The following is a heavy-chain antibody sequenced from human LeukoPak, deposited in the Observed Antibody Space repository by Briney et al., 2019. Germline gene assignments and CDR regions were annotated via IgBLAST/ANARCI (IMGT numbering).Heavy chain of an antibody. D-gene: IGHD3-22*01. CDR2: INSDGSST. V-gene: IGHV3-74*01. CDR1: GFTLSNYW. J-gene: IGHJ4*02. CDR3: TTYYYNSGPCKD. Sequence: GGSLRLSCAASGFTLSNYWMHWVRQAPGKGLVWVSRINSDGSSTSHADSVKGRFTISRDNAKSTLYLQMNSLRSEDTAVYYCTTYYYNSGPCKDWGQGTPVTVSS.